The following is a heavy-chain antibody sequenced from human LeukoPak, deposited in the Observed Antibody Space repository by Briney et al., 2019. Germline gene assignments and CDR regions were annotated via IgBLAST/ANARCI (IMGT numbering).Heavy chain of an antibody. CDR3: AKHRSYYYDSFDY. J-gene: IGHJ4*02. CDR1: GFTFSSYA. D-gene: IGHD3-22*01. V-gene: IGHV3-30*04. Sequence: GGSLRLSCAASGFTFSSYAMHWVRQAPGKGLEWVAVISYDGSNKYYADSVKGRSTISRDKSKNTLYLQMNSLRAEDTAVYYCAKHRSYYYDSFDYWGQGTLVTVSS. CDR2: ISYDGSNK.